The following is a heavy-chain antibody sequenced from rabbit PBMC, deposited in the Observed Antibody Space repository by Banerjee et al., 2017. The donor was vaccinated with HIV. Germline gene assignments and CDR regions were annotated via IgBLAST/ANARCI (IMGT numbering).Heavy chain of an antibody. CDR2: INTGSGTT. CDR1: GFDFSSCYM. Sequence: QEQLVESGGGLVQPGGSLKLSCKASGFDFSSCYMTWVRQAPGKGLEWIVCINTGSGTTHYASWAKGRFTISKTSSTTVTLQMTSLTAADTATYFCARDLAGVIGWNFGLWGQGTLVTVS. D-gene: IGHD4-1*01. V-gene: IGHV1S45*01. CDR3: ARDLAGVIGWNFGL. J-gene: IGHJ4*01.